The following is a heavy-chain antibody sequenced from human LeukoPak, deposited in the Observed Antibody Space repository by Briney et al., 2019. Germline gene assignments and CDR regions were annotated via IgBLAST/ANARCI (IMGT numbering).Heavy chain of an antibody. Sequence: PSETLSLTCTVSGGSISSSSYYWGWIRQPPGKGLEWIGSIYYSGSTYYNPSLKSRVTISVDTSKNQFSLKLSSVTAADTAVYYCARVTVVAAGTPLDFWGQGTLVTVSS. CDR1: GGSISSSSYY. V-gene: IGHV4-39*07. CDR2: IYYSGST. CDR3: ARVTVVAAGTPLDF. D-gene: IGHD6-13*01. J-gene: IGHJ4*02.